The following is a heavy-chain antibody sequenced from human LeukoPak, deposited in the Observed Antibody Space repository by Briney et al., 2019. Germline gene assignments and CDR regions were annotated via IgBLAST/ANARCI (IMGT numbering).Heavy chain of an antibody. D-gene: IGHD3-10*01. J-gene: IGHJ6*02. V-gene: IGHV3-30*18. CDR2: ISYDGSNK. CDR3: AKRDGSGRLVWYYYGMDV. CDR1: GFTFSSYG. Sequence: QPGRSLRLSCAASGFTFSSYGMHWVRQAPGKGLEWVAVISYDGSNKYYADSVKGRFTISRDNSKNTLYLQMNSLRAEDTAVYYCAKRDGSGRLVWYYYGMDVWGQGTTVTVSS.